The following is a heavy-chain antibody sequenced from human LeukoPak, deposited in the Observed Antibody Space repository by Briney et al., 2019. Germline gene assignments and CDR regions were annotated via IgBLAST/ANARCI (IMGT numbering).Heavy chain of an antibody. Sequence: SETLSLTCAVYGGSFSGYYWSWIRQPPGKGLEWIGEINHSGSTNYNPSLKSRVTISVDTSKNQFSLKLSSVTAADTAVYYCARGRCIAAALRGWFDPWGQGTLVTVSS. D-gene: IGHD6-13*01. CDR3: ARGRCIAAALRGWFDP. CDR1: GGSFSGYY. V-gene: IGHV4-34*01. J-gene: IGHJ5*02. CDR2: INHSGST.